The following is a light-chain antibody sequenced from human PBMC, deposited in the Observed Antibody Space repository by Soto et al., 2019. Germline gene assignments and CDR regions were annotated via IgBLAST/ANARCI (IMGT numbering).Light chain of an antibody. Sequence: ESVLMQSPGTLSLSPGERATLSCRASQSVSSNSLAWYQQKPGQAPRLLIYGASSRATGTPDRFSGSGSGTDFTLTISRLEPEDFAVYYCQQFGGSPPSWTFGQGTMVEI. J-gene: IGKJ1*01. CDR3: QQFGGSPPSWT. CDR2: GAS. V-gene: IGKV3-20*01. CDR1: QSVSSNS.